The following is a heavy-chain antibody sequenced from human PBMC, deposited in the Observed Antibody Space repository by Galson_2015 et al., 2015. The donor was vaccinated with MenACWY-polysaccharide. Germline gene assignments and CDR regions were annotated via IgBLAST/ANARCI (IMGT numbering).Heavy chain of an antibody. CDR3: ARDRAYGDYDYEAFDI. Sequence: SLRLSCAASGFTFSSYGMHWVRQAPGKGLEWVAVIWYDGSNKYYADSVKGRFTISRDNSKNTLYLQMNSLRAEDTAVYYCARDRAYGDYDYEAFDIWGQGTMVTVSS. CDR1: GFTFSSYG. V-gene: IGHV3-33*01. J-gene: IGHJ3*02. CDR2: IWYDGSNK. D-gene: IGHD4-17*01.